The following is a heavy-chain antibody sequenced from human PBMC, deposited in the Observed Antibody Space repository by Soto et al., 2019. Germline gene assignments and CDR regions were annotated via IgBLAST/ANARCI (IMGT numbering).Heavy chain of an antibody. CDR3: AKEEGSTWYPTDH. J-gene: IGHJ4*02. V-gene: IGHV3-23*01. Sequence: HPGGSLRLSCVASGFTFSDYAMSWVRQAPGKGLDWVSVISGSAGSTFYADSVKGRFTISRDNSRNTVYLQMNSLRPEDTAVYYCAKEEGSTWYPTDHWGQGTLVTVSS. CDR2: ISGSAGST. CDR1: GFTFSDYA. D-gene: IGHD6-13*01.